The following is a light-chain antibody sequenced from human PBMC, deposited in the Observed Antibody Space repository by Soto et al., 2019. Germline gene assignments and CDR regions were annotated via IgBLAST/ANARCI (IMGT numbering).Light chain of an antibody. V-gene: IGKV3-11*01. J-gene: IGKJ5*01. Sequence: EIVLTQSPATLSLSPGERATLSCRASQSISSYLAWYQQKPGQAPSLLIYDASNRATGIPARFSGSGSGTDFTLTIRRLEPEDFAVYYSQQYNNWPPITVGQGTRLEIK. CDR1: QSISSY. CDR3: QQYNNWPPIT. CDR2: DAS.